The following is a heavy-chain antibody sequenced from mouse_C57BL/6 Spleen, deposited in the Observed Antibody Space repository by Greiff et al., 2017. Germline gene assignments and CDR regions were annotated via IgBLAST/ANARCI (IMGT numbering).Heavy chain of an antibody. D-gene: IGHD1-1*01. CDR3: ARHEEGITTVVARGYFDV. Sequence: QVQLQQSGAELVKPGASVKLSCKASGYTFTEYTIHWVKQRSGQGLEWIGWFYPGSGSIKYNEKFKDKATLTADKSSRTVYMELSRLTSEDSAVYFCARHEEGITTVVARGYFDVWGTGTTVTVSS. CDR2: FYPGSGSI. CDR1: GYTFTEYT. V-gene: IGHV1-62-2*01. J-gene: IGHJ1*03.